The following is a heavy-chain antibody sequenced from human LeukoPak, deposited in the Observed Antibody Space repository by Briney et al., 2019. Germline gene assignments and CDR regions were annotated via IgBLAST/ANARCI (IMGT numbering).Heavy chain of an antibody. Sequence: GRSLRLSCAASGFTFDDYAMHWVRQAPGKGLEWVSGISWNSGSIGYADSVKGRFTISRDNAKNSLYLQMNSLRAEDTALYYCAKGGVSREPYYYYYYMDVWGKGTTVTVSS. CDR3: AKGGVSREPYYYYYYMDV. D-gene: IGHD3-10*01. J-gene: IGHJ6*03. CDR2: ISWNSGSI. V-gene: IGHV3-9*01. CDR1: GFTFDDYA.